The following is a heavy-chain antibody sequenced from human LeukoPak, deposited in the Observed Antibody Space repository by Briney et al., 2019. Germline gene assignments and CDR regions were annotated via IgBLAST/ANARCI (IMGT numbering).Heavy chain of an antibody. Sequence: PSETLSLTCTVSGGSISSYYWSWIRQPPGKGLEWIGNIYYSGSTNYNPSLKSRVTISVDTSKNQFSLKLSSVTAADTAVYYCARYGDYDRYYFDYWGQGTLVTVSS. D-gene: IGHD4-17*01. CDR1: GGSISSYY. V-gene: IGHV4-59*01. J-gene: IGHJ4*02. CDR2: IYYSGST. CDR3: ARYGDYDRYYFDY.